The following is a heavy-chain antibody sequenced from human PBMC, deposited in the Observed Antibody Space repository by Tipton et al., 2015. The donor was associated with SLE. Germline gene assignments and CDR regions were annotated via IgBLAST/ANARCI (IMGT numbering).Heavy chain of an antibody. V-gene: IGHV4-34*01. CDR3: ARDQAVAGSYYFDY. CDR1: GGSFSGYY. CDR2: INHSGST. J-gene: IGHJ4*02. Sequence: TLSLTCAVYGGSFSGYYWSWFRQPPGKGLEWIGEINHSGSTNYNPSLKSRVTISVDTSKNQFSLKLSSVTAADTAVYYCARDQAVAGSYYFDYWGQGTLVTVSS. D-gene: IGHD6-19*01.